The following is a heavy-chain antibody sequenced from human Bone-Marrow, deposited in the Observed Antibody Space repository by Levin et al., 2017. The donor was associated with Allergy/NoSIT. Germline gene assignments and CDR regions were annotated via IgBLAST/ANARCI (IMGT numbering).Heavy chain of an antibody. D-gene: IGHD5-24*01. Sequence: GGSLRLSCAASGFTFSDYEMNWVRQAPGKGLEWISYIGSYSSPVYYADSVKGRFTISRDNANNSLHLHMNSLRAEDTAVYYCVRTQQGWLENTGCFDFWGQGTLVTVSS. CDR3: VRTQQGWLENTGCFDF. CDR2: IGSYSSPV. CDR1: GFTFSDYE. J-gene: IGHJ4*02. V-gene: IGHV3-48*03.